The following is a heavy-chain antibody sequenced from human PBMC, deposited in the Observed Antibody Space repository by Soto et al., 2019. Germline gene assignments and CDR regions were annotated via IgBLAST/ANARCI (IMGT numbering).Heavy chain of an antibody. CDR3: AIGGRSGSIPFDC. J-gene: IGHJ4*02. CDR1: GFTFSSYS. Sequence: PGGSLRLSCAASGFTFSSYSMNCVRQAPGKGLEWVSYISSSSSTIYYADSVKGRFTISRDNAKNSLYLQMNSLRDEDTAVYYCAIGGRSGSIPFDCWGQGTLVTVSS. CDR2: ISSSSSTI. V-gene: IGHV3-48*02. D-gene: IGHD3-10*01.